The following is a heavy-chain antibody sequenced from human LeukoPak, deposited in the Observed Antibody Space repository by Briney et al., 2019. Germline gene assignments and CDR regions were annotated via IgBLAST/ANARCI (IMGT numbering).Heavy chain of an antibody. CDR2: ISGSGGNT. D-gene: IGHD6-13*01. J-gene: IGHJ4*02. Sequence: GGSLRLSCAASGFTFSSYAMSWVRQAPGKGLEWVSAISGSGGNTYYADSVKGRFTISRDNSKNTLYLQMNSLRAEDTAVYYCAKDSSSWYSFDYWGQGTLVTVSS. CDR1: GFTFSSYA. CDR3: AKDSSSWYSFDY. V-gene: IGHV3-23*01.